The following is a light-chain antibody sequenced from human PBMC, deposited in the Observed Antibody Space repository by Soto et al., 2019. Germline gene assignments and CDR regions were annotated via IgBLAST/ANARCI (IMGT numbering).Light chain of an antibody. CDR1: QSLSNN. CDR3: QQRSNWHPIT. J-gene: IGKJ5*01. Sequence: EILITQSPDTLSVSPGERVTLFCRASQSLSNNLAWYQQKPGQATRLIIYGASTRATGVPARFSGSGSGAEFTLTISSLEPEDFSAYYCQQRSNWHPITFGQGTRLEIK. CDR2: GAS. V-gene: IGKV3-15*01.